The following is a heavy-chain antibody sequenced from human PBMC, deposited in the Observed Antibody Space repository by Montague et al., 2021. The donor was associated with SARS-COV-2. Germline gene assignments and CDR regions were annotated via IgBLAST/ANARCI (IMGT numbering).Heavy chain of an antibody. J-gene: IGHJ6*02. CDR1: GFTFSSYG. Sequence: SLRLSCAASGFTFSSYGMHWVRQAPGKGLEWVAVIWYDGSNKYYADSVKGRFTISRDNSKNTLYLQMHSLRAEDTAVYYCARILSYYYGMDVWGQGTTVTVSS. CDR3: ARILSYYYGMDV. V-gene: IGHV3-33*01. CDR2: IWYDGSNK. D-gene: IGHD2-15*01.